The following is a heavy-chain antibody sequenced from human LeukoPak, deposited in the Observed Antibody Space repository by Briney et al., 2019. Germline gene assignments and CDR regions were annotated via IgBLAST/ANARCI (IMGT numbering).Heavy chain of an antibody. J-gene: IGHJ4*02. V-gene: IGHV4-61*08. Sequence: SETLSLTCTVSGDFISSGGYYWSWIRQHPGKGLEWIGYIYHTWTTNYNPSLKSRVTISIDTSKNQFSLKLSSVTAADTAVYYCARGTSYWGQGTLVTVSS. CDR2: IYHTWTT. CDR1: GDFISSGGYY. CDR3: ARGTSY.